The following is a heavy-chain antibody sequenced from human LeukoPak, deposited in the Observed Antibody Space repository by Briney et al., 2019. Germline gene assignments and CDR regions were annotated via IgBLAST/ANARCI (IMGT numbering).Heavy chain of an antibody. V-gene: IGHV4-34*12. J-gene: IGHJ4*02. CDR3: ARHTMVRGVRGYYFDY. D-gene: IGHD3-10*01. CDR1: GASFSGYY. CDR2: IFHSGTT. Sequence: NTSETLSLTCAVYGASFSGYYWSWIRQSPGKGLEWIGEIFHSGTTNYNPSLKSRVTISVDTSKNQFSLKLSSVTAADTAVYYCARHTMVRGVRGYYFDYWGQGTLVTVSS.